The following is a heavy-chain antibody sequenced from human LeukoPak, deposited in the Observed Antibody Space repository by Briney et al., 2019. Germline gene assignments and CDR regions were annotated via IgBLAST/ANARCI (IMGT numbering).Heavy chain of an antibody. Sequence: VKVSCKASGGTFSSYAISWVRQAPGQGLEWMGGIIPIFGTANYAQKFQGRVTITADESTSTAYMELSSLRSGDTAAYYCARDLTGYDSYYYGMDVWGQGTTVTVSS. CDR1: GGTFSSYA. J-gene: IGHJ6*02. V-gene: IGHV1-69*13. CDR2: IIPIFGTA. D-gene: IGHD5-12*01. CDR3: ARDLTGYDSYYYGMDV.